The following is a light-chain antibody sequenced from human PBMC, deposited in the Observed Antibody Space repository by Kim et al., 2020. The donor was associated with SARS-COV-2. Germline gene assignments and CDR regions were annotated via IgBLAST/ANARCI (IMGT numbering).Light chain of an antibody. CDR1: QSISSY. CDR3: HQSYSTLPLT. CDR2: AAA. Sequence: SVGDRVTITCRASQSISSYLNSYQQKPGKAPQLLIYAAASLHSGVPSRFSGSGSGTDFTLTISSLQPEDFATYYCHQSYSTLPLTFGGGTKVDIK. V-gene: IGKV1-39*01. J-gene: IGKJ4*01.